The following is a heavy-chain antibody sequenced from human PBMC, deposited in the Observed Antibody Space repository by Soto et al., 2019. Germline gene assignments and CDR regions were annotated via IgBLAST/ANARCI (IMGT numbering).Heavy chain of an antibody. CDR1: GYSFTAYW. CDR2: IDPSDSYV. J-gene: IGHJ4*02. V-gene: IGHV5-10-1*01. CDR3: TRRASTSFYRFDF. Sequence: GESLKISCQASGYSFTAYWITWVRQMPGKGLEWMATIDPSDSYVDYSPSFRGHVTFSVDRSITTVYLQWNSLKASDSAMYFCTRRASTSFYRFDFRGQGALVTVSS. D-gene: IGHD6-13*01.